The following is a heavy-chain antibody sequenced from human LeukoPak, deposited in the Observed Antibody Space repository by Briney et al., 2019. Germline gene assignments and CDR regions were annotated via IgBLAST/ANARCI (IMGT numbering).Heavy chain of an antibody. CDR3: ARGGSYLSAFDI. V-gene: IGHV3-23*01. D-gene: IGHD1-26*01. Sequence: GGSLRLSCAASGFTFSSYAMSWVRQAPGKGLEWVSAISGSGGSTYYADSVKGRFTISRDNSKNTLYLQMNSLRAEDTAVYYCARGGSYLSAFDIWGQGTMVTVSS. J-gene: IGHJ3*02. CDR1: GFTFSSYA. CDR2: ISGSGGST.